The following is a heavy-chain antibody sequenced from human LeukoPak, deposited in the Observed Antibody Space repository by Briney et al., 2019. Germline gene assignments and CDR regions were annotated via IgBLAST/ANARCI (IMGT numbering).Heavy chain of an antibody. CDR2: ISGSGGST. Sequence: GGSLRLSCAASGFTFSSYSMNWVRQAPGKGLEWVSAISGSGGSTYYADSVKGRFTISRDNSKNTLYPQMNSLRAEDTAVYYCAKDAWQDIVVVPAARDAFDIWGQGTMVTVSS. CDR3: AKDAWQDIVVVPAARDAFDI. CDR1: GFTFSSYS. D-gene: IGHD2-2*01. V-gene: IGHV3-23*01. J-gene: IGHJ3*02.